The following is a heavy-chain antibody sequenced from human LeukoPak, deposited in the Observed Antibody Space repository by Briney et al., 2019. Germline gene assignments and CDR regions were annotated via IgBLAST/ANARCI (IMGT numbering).Heavy chain of an antibody. CDR3: AKGGRGYSSSWTITGAFDI. CDR2: ISGSGGST. Sequence: PGGSLRLSCAASGFTFSSYWMSWVRQAPGKGLEWVSAISGSGGSTYYADSVKGRFTISRDNSKNTLYLQMNSLRAEDTAVYYCAKGGRGYSSSWTITGAFDIWGQGTMVTVSS. D-gene: IGHD6-13*01. V-gene: IGHV3-23*01. CDR1: GFTFSSYW. J-gene: IGHJ3*02.